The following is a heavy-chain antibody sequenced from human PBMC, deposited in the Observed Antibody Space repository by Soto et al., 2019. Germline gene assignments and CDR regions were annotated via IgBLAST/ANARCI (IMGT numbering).Heavy chain of an antibody. D-gene: IGHD6-19*01. CDR1: GFTFSSYA. Sequence: QVQLMESGGGVVQPGRSLRLSCAASGFTFSSYAMHWVRQAPGKGLEWVAVISYDGSNKYYADSVKGRFTISRDNSKNTLYLQMNSLRAEDTAVYYCARDRSSSGWYYFDYWGQGTLVTVSS. CDR3: ARDRSSSGWYYFDY. CDR2: ISYDGSNK. J-gene: IGHJ4*02. V-gene: IGHV3-30-3*01.